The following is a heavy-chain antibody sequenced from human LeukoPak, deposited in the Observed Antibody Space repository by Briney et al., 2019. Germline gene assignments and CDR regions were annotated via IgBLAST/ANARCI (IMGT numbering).Heavy chain of an antibody. D-gene: IGHD3-3*01. J-gene: IGHJ4*02. CDR3: AREASGYYRDF. Sequence: GGSLRLSCAASGFTFSSHGMHWVRQAPGKGLDWVAVIWYDGSKTLYADSVKGRFTTSRDDSKNTLYLQMNSLRAEDTAVYYCAREASGYYRDFWGQGTLVTVSS. CDR1: GFTFSSHG. CDR2: IWYDGSKT. V-gene: IGHV3-33*01.